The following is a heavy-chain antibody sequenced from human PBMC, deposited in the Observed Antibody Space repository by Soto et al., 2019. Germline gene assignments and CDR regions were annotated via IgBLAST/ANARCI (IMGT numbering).Heavy chain of an antibody. CDR1: GYTFTDYF. V-gene: IGHV1-2*02. CDR2: INPYSGGA. Sequence: QVQLVQSGAEVKKPGASVKVSCEASGYTFTDYFIHWVRQAPGQGREWTGWINPYSGGADLSQKFQGRVTMTRDTSISTAYMEVSSLRSDDTAVFYCARLMHYSHSGGSSHSGFDMWGQGTLVTVSS. J-gene: IGHJ3*02. D-gene: IGHD2-21*01. CDR3: ARLMHYSHSGGSSHSGFDM.